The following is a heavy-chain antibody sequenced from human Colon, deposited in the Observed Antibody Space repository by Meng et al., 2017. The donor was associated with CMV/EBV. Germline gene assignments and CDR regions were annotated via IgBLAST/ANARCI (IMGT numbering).Heavy chain of an antibody. CDR3: ARDDRHCTSVSCYRSPIKWFDP. CDR2: ISSSGSTI. V-gene: IGHV3-11*01. J-gene: IGHJ5*02. CDR1: GFTFSDYY. D-gene: IGHD2-2*02. Sequence: GGSLRLSCAASGFTFSDYYMSWIRQAPGKGLEWVSYISSSGSTIYYADSVKGRFTISRDNAKNSLYLQMNSLRAEDTAVYYCARDDRHCTSVSCYRSPIKWFDPWGQGTLVTVSS.